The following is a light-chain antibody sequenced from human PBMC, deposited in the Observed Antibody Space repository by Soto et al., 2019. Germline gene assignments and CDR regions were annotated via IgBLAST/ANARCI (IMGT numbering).Light chain of an antibody. Sequence: QSALTQPASVSGSPGQPITISCTGTSSDVGGYNYVSWYQSHPGEAPKLIIYDVSNRPSGVSDRFSGSKSGNTASLTISGLQAEDEADYYCSSYTSSISYVFGTGTKLTVL. CDR1: SSDVGGYNY. CDR3: SSYTSSISYV. V-gene: IGLV2-14*03. CDR2: DVS. J-gene: IGLJ1*01.